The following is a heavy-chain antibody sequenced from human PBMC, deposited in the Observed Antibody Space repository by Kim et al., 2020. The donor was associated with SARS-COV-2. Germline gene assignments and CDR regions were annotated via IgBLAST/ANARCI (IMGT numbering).Heavy chain of an antibody. D-gene: IGHD6-13*01. J-gene: IGHJ6*02. V-gene: IGHV1-69*13. CDR1: GGTFSSYA. CDR3: ARDRLPSTIAAAGNYYYYGMDV. CDR2: IIPIFGTA. Sequence: SVKVSCKASGGTFSSYAISWVRQAPGQGLEWMGGIIPIFGTANYAQKFQGRVTITADESTSTAYMELSSLRSEDTAVYYCARDRLPSTIAAAGNYYYYGMDVWGQGTTVTVSS.